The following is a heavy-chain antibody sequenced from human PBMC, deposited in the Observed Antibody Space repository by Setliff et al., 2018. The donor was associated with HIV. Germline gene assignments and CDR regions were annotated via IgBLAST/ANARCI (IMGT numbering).Heavy chain of an antibody. CDR3: ARTDYGGNSGGNYFDY. CDR1: GGTFSSYD. D-gene: IGHD4-17*01. J-gene: IGHJ4*02. CDR2: MNPESGNT. Sequence: ASVKVSCKASGGTFSSYDINWVRQATGQGLEWMGWMNPESGNTGCAQKFQGRVTMTTDTATSTAYMEVRSLRSDDTAVYYCARTDYGGNSGGNYFDYWGQGSLVTVSS. V-gene: IGHV1-8*02.